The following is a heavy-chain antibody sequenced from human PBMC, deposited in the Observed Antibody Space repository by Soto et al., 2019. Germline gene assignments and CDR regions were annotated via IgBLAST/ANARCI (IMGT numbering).Heavy chain of an antibody. CDR3: ARVGYSYGRLLYYFDY. V-gene: IGHV4-34*01. D-gene: IGHD5-18*01. CDR2: INHSGST. J-gene: IGHJ4*02. Sequence: SETLSLTCAVYGGSFSGYYWSWIRQPPGKGLEWIGEINHSGSTNYNPSLKSRVTISVDTSKNQFSLKLSSVTAADTAVYYCARVGYSYGRLLYYFDYWGQGTLVTVSS. CDR1: GGSFSGYY.